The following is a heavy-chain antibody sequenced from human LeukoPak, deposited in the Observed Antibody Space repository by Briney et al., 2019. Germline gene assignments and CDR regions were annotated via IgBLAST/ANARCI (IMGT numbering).Heavy chain of an antibody. CDR3: ARSPSRSGPHDY. Sequence: PSETLSLTCAVYGGSFNGYYWSWIRQPPGKGLEWIGYIYYSGSTNYNPSLKSRVTISVDTSKNQFSLKLSSVTAADTAVYYCARSPSRSGPHDYWGQGTLVTVSS. V-gene: IGHV4-59*01. CDR2: IYYSGST. CDR1: GGSFNGYY. J-gene: IGHJ4*02. D-gene: IGHD6-19*01.